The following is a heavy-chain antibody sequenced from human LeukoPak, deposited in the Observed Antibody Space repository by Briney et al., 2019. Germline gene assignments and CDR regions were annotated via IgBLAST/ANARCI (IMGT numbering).Heavy chain of an antibody. V-gene: IGHV3-23*01. CDR2: ISGSGDNT. Sequence: GGSLRLSCAASGFTFSSYAMSWVRQAPGKGLEWVSGISGSGDNTYYADSVKGRFTISRDNSKNTLYVQVNSLGTEDTAAYYCAKGNYYDSSGSFYFDYWGQGTLVTVPS. D-gene: IGHD3-22*01. CDR1: GFTFSSYA. J-gene: IGHJ4*02. CDR3: AKGNYYDSSGSFYFDY.